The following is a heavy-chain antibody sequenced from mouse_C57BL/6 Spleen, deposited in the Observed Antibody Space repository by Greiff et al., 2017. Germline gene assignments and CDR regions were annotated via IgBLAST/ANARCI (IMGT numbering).Heavy chain of an antibody. D-gene: IGHD1-1*01. CDR3: TRFYYGSSPLYYAMDY. CDR2: IDPETGGT. CDR1: GYTFTDYE. Sequence: QVQLQQSGAELVRPGASVTLSCKASGYTFTDYEMPWVKQTPVHGLEWIGAIDPETGGTAYNQKFKGKAILTADKSSSTAYMELRSLTSEDSAVYYCTRFYYGSSPLYYAMDYWGQGTSVTVSS. J-gene: IGHJ4*01. V-gene: IGHV1-15*01.